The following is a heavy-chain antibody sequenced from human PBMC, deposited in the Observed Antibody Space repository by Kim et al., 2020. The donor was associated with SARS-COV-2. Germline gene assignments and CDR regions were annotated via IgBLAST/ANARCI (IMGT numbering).Heavy chain of an antibody. V-gene: IGHV3-73*01. Sequence: GGSLRLSCAASGFIFSGSGIHWVRQASGKGLEWVGHIKSRPNNYATAYAASVKGRFIVSRDDSKNTAYLQMNSLKTEDTAVYYCTSLNLVGEWFWGQGALVTVSS. CDR3: TSLNLVGEWF. CDR2: IKSRPNNYAT. D-gene: IGHD1-26*01. CDR1: GFIFSGSG. J-gene: IGHJ4*02.